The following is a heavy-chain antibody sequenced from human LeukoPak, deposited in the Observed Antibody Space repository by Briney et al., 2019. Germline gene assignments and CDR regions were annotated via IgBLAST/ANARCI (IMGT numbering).Heavy chain of an antibody. V-gene: IGHV4-61*02. CDR1: GGSISSGSYY. CDR2: IYTSGST. J-gene: IGHJ4*02. D-gene: IGHD3-10*01. CDR3: ARERAYYGSGSYQXXDY. Sequence: SETLSLTCTVSGGSISSGSYYWSWIRQPAGKGLEWIGRIYTSGSTNYNPSLKSRVTISVDTSKNQFSLKLSSVTAADTAVYYCARERAYYGSGSYQXXDYXXXGTXVTVSS.